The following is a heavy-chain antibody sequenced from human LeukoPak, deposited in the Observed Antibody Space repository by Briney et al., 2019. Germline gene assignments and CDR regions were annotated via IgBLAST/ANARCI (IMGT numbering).Heavy chain of an antibody. J-gene: IGHJ4*02. D-gene: IGHD3-22*01. Sequence: QPGRSLRLSCAASGFSFSSYAMTWVRQAPGKGLEWVSGIRGSGGSTYYADSVKGRFTISRDNSKNTLYLQMNSLRAEDTAVYYCAKAITESLIVGDDWGQGTLVTLST. CDR3: AKAITESLIVGDD. CDR1: GFSFSSYA. V-gene: IGHV3-23*01. CDR2: IRGSGGST.